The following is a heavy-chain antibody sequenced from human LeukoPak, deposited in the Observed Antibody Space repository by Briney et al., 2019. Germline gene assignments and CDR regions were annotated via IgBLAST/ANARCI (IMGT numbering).Heavy chain of an antibody. Sequence: GGSLRLSCAASGFTVSSNLMTWVRQSPGRGLEWLSSSYSAGATYYADSVRGRFTISRDHSNNSVSLQMTNLRVEDTAIYYCARGASRISWPGIDYWGQGTLVTVSS. V-gene: IGHV3-53*01. CDR2: SYSAGAT. J-gene: IGHJ4*02. CDR3: ARGASRISWPGIDY. D-gene: IGHD3-3*02. CDR1: GFTVSSNL.